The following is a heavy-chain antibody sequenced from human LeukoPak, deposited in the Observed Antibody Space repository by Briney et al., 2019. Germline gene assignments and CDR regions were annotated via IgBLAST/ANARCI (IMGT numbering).Heavy chain of an antibody. Sequence: PSETLSLTCTVSGGSISSYYWSWIRQPPGKGLEWIGYIYYSGSTNYNPSLKRRVTISVDTSKDQFSPKLSSVTAADTAVYYCVRVVSSGGSLAFDYWGQGTLVTVSS. CDR2: IYYSGST. J-gene: IGHJ4*02. D-gene: IGHD2-15*01. CDR3: VRVVSSGGSLAFDY. CDR1: GGSISSYY. V-gene: IGHV4-59*01.